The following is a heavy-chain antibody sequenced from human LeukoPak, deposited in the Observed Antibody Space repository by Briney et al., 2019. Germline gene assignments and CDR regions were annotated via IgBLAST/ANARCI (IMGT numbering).Heavy chain of an antibody. D-gene: IGHD3-22*01. J-gene: IGHJ6*02. Sequence: GRSLRLSCAASGFTFSSYAMHWVRQAPGKGLEGVAVISYDGSNKYYADSVKGRFTISRDNSKNTLYLQMNSLRAEDTAVYYCAREGIDSSGYRQGMDVWGQGTTVTASS. CDR1: GFTFSSYA. CDR2: ISYDGSNK. V-gene: IGHV3-30-3*01. CDR3: AREGIDSSGYRQGMDV.